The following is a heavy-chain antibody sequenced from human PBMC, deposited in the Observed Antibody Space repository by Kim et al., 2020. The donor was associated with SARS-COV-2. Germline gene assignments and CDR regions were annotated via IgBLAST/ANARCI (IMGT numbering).Heavy chain of an antibody. Sequence: GGSLRLSCAASGFTFSGSAMHWVRQASGKGLEWVGRIRSKANSYATAYAASVKGRFTISRDDSKNTAYLQMNTLKTEDTAVYYCTRHVRRIPNPIGCSSTSCYYGMDVWGQGTTVTVSS. J-gene: IGHJ6*02. V-gene: IGHV3-73*01. CDR1: GFTFSGSA. CDR3: TRHVRRIPNPIGCSSTSCYYGMDV. CDR2: IRSKANSYAT. D-gene: IGHD2-2*01.